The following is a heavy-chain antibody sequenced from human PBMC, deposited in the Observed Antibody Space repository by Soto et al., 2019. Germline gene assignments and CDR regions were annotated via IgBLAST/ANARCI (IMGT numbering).Heavy chain of an antibody. D-gene: IGHD3-10*01. V-gene: IGHV1-3*01. J-gene: IGHJ4*02. CDR1: GYTFTSYT. CDR2: INAGNGRE. Sequence: ASVKVSCKTSGYTFTSYTLHWVRQAPGQGLEWMGWINAGNGREKYSQSFQNRVSFSTDNSATTAYMELRSLRSEEMLIFYCARGGGWVGEASFDYWGQGTLVTVSS. CDR3: ARGGGWVGEASFDY.